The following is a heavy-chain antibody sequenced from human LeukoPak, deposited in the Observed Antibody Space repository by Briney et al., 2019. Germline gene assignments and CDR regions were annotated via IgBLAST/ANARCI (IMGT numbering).Heavy chain of an antibody. CDR2: ISGSGSNT. V-gene: IGHV3-23*01. CDR1: GFTFSSYA. CDR3: ARSSSWTDFDY. D-gene: IGHD6-13*01. J-gene: IGHJ4*02. Sequence: GGSLRLSCAASGFTFSSYAMSWVRQAPGKGLEWVSDISGSGSNTYYADSVKGRFTISRDNAKNSLYLQMNSLRAEDTAVYYCARSSSWTDFDYWGRGTLVTVSS.